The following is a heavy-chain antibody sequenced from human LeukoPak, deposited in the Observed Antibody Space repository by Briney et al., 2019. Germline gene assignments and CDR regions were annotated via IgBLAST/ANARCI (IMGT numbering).Heavy chain of an antibody. CDR2: IWYDGGNK. D-gene: IGHD5-12*01. Sequence: PGGSLRLSCAASGFSFSSYGMHWVRQVPGKGLEWVALIWYDGGNKYYADSVKGRFTISRDNSKNTLYLQMNSLRDEDTAVYYCARKEYSGFQKYYMDVWGKGTTVTVSS. CDR3: ARKEYSGFQKYYMDV. CDR1: GFSFSSYG. V-gene: IGHV3-33*01. J-gene: IGHJ6*03.